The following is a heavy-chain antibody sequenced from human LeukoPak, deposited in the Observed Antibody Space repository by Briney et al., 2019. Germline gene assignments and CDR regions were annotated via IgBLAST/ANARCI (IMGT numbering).Heavy chain of an antibody. CDR1: GGSIAIYY. CDR3: AGAPAGTPLDN. Sequence: SETLSLTCSVSGGSIAIYYWHWVRQSADKRLEWLGRIYTSGHTTYSPSLKSRVAMSVDTSKNQLSLRLTSVTAADSAIYYCAGAPAGTPLDNWGQGTQVTVSS. D-gene: IGHD6-13*01. V-gene: IGHV4-4*07. CDR2: IYTSGHT. J-gene: IGHJ4*02.